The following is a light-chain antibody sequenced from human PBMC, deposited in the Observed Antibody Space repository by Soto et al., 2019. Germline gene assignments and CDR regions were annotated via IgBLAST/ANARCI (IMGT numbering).Light chain of an antibody. CDR1: QSFRGL. J-gene: IGKJ5*01. V-gene: IGKV3-11*01. CDR3: QQRHMWPIT. Sequence: DIVMTQSPDSLAVSLGERATLSCRASQSFRGLLAWYQQKPGQAPRLLIYDAYNRATGIPPRFSGSGSGTDFTLTISSLEPEDAAVYYCQQRHMWPITLGQGTRLEIK. CDR2: DAY.